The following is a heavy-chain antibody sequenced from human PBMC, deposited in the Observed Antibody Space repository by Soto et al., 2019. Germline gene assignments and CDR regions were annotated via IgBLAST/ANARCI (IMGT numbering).Heavy chain of an antibody. Sequence: PGLSLSLSCAASGFTVSSKYMRWVRQAPGKGLEWVSVIYSGGSTYYADSVKGLFTISRDNSKNTLYLQMNSLRAEDTAVYYCARDRCSGGSCPNDYWGQGTLVTVPS. CDR2: IYSGGST. CDR1: GFTVSSKY. CDR3: ARDRCSGGSCPNDY. J-gene: IGHJ4*02. D-gene: IGHD2-15*01. V-gene: IGHV3-53*01.